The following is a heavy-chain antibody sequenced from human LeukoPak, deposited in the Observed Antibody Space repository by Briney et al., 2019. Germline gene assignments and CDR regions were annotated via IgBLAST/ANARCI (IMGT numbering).Heavy chain of an antibody. Sequence: PGGSLRLSCAASDFMLRAFWMSWVRQAPGKGLEWVANINRDGSRKHYADSVQGRFTVSRDNAENSLYLQTYSLRAEDTAIYYCARLWGDATIFDLWGQGTLVTVSS. J-gene: IGHJ4*02. CDR1: DFMLRAFW. D-gene: IGHD3-16*01. V-gene: IGHV3-7*01. CDR2: INRDGSRK. CDR3: ARLWGDATIFDL.